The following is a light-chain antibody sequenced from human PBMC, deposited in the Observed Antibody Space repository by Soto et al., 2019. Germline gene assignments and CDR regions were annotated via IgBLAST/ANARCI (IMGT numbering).Light chain of an antibody. CDR3: SSYTSSNTLV. CDR2: DVS. V-gene: IGLV2-14*01. J-gene: IGLJ3*02. CDR1: SSDVGAYNY. Sequence: QSALTQPASVSGSPGQSITISCTGTSSDVGAYNYVSWYQQHPGKAPKLMIYDVSNRPSGVSNRFSGSKSGNTASLTISGLQAEDEADYYRSSYTSSNTLVFGGGTKVTVL.